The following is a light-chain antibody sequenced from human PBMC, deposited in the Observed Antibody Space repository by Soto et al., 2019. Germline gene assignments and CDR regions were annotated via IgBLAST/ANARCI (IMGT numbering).Light chain of an antibody. CDR1: QGISNY. CDR3: QKYNSAPRT. Sequence: DIQMTQSPSSLSASVGDRVTITCRASQGISNYLAWYQQKPWKVPKLLIYAASTLQTGVASRFSGSGSWTDFTLTSSSLQPEDVATYYCQKYNSAPRTFGQGTKLEIK. CDR2: AAS. J-gene: IGKJ2*01. V-gene: IGKV1-27*01.